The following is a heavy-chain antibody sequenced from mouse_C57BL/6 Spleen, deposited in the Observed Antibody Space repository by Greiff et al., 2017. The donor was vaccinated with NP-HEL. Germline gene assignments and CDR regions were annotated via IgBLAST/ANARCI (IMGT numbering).Heavy chain of an antibody. CDR3: AREGSSPSRYFDY. V-gene: IGHV5-4*01. CDR1: GFTFSSYA. J-gene: IGHJ2*01. Sequence: EVMLVESGGGLVKPGGSLKLSCAASGFTFSSYAMSWVRQTPEKRLEWVATISDGGSYTYYPDNVKGRFTISRDNAKNNLYLQMSHLKSEDTAMYYCAREGSSPSRYFDYWGQGTTLTVSS. CDR2: ISDGGSYT. D-gene: IGHD1-1*01.